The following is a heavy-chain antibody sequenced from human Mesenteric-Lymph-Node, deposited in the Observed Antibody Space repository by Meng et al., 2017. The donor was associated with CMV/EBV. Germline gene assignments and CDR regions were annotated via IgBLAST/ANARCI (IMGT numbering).Heavy chain of an antibody. CDR2: ISSSATVI. D-gene: IGHD2-2*01. J-gene: IGHJ4*02. V-gene: IGHV3-48*03. Sequence: GGSLRLSCIASGFNFRDFEMNWVRQAPGKGLEWVSYISSSATVIYYADSVKGRFTISRDNSKNSLYLQVNSLRAEDTALYYCVRISCSRDSCYREFDCWGQGTLVTVSS. CDR1: GFNFRDFE. CDR3: VRISCSRDSCYREFDC.